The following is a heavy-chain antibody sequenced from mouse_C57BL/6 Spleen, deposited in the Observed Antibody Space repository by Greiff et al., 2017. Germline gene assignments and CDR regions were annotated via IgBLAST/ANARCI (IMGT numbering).Heavy chain of an antibody. CDR1: GFTFSSYA. CDR2: ISDGGSYT. D-gene: IGHD4-1*01. Sequence: EVHLVESGGGLVKPGGSLKLSCAASGFTFSSYAMSWVRQTPEKRLEWVATISDGGSYTYYPDNVKGRFTISRDNAKNNLYLQMSHLKSEDTAMYYCARDRVTGTFDYWGQGTTLTVSS. J-gene: IGHJ2*01. CDR3: ARDRVTGTFDY. V-gene: IGHV5-4*01.